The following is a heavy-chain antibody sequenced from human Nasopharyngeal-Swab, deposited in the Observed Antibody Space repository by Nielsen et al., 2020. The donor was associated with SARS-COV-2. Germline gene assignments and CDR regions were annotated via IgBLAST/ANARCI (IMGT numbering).Heavy chain of an antibody. D-gene: IGHD3-10*01. J-gene: IGHJ4*02. CDR2: IYYSGST. Sequence: SETLSLTCTASGGPISSYYWSWIRQPPGKGLEWIGYIYYSGSTNYNPSLKSRVTISVDTSKKQFSLKLSSETAADKAVYYCARVGADYYGSGSYYFDYWGQGTLVTVSS. V-gene: IGHV4-59*01. CDR3: ARVGADYYGSGSYYFDY. CDR1: GGPISSYY.